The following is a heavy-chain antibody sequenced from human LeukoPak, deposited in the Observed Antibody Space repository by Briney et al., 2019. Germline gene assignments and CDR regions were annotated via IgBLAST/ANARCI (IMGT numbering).Heavy chain of an antibody. J-gene: IGHJ4*02. D-gene: IGHD2-8*02. CDR3: AKDRTGGRPAY. CDR1: GFTFDDYA. V-gene: IGHV3-9*01. Sequence: PGRSLRLSCAASGFTFDDYAMHWVRQAPGKGLEWVSGISWNSGSIGYADSVKGRFTISRDNAKNSLYLQMNSLRAEDTAVYYCAKDRTGGRPAYWGQGTLVTVSS. CDR2: ISWNSGSI.